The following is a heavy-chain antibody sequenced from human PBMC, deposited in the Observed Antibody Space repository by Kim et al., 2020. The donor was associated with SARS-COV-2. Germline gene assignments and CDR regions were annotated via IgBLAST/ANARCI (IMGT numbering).Heavy chain of an antibody. Sequence: SETLSLTCTVSGGSISSGGYYWSWIRQHPGKGLEWIGYIYYSGSTYYNPSLKSRVTISVDTSKNQFSLKLSSVTAADTAVYYCARDSSRGVDPYYFDYWGQGTLVTVSS. D-gene: IGHD2-2*01. CDR2: IYYSGST. V-gene: IGHV4-31*03. J-gene: IGHJ4*02. CDR3: ARDSSRGVDPYYFDY. CDR1: GGSISSGGYY.